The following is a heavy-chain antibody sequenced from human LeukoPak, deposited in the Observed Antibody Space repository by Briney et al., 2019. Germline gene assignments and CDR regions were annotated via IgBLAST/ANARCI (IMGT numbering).Heavy chain of an antibody. Sequence: SGGSLRLSCAASGFTVSNTYMSWVRQAPGKGLEWVSLIYSGGGTYSADSVKGRFTISRDISKNTLYLQMNSLRAEDTAVYYCAKDQVLLWFGELTPDYYYYGMDVWGQGTTVTVSS. V-gene: IGHV3-53*01. J-gene: IGHJ6*02. CDR1: GFTVSNTY. D-gene: IGHD3-10*01. CDR2: IYSGGGT. CDR3: AKDQVLLWFGELTPDYYYYGMDV.